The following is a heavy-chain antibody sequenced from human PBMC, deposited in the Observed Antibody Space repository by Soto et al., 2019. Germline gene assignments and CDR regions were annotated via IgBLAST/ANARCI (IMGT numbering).Heavy chain of an antibody. Sequence: EVQLVESGGGLVQPGGSLSLSCAASGFTFSNYWMSWVRQAPGKALEWVANIKQDGSEKYYVDSVKGRFTISRDNAKNSLFLQMNSLSAEDTAVYYCARSPYFFRGPLDYLGQGTLVTVSS. V-gene: IGHV3-7*03. D-gene: IGHD3-9*01. CDR1: GFTFSNYW. CDR3: ARSPYFFRGPLDY. CDR2: IKQDGSEK. J-gene: IGHJ4*02.